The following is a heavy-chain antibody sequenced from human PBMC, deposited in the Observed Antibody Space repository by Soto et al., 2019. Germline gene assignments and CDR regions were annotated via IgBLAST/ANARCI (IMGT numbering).Heavy chain of an antibody. J-gene: IGHJ3*02. Sequence: QVQLVESGGGVVQPGRSLRLSCAASGFTFSSYAMHWVRQAPGKGLEWVAVISYDGSNKYYADSVKGRFTISRDNSKNTLYLQMNSLRAEDTAVYYCASRGVRGVVTGDSDAFDIWGQGTMVTVSS. D-gene: IGHD7-27*01. CDR3: ASRGVRGVVTGDSDAFDI. CDR2: ISYDGSNK. CDR1: GFTFSSYA. V-gene: IGHV3-30-3*01.